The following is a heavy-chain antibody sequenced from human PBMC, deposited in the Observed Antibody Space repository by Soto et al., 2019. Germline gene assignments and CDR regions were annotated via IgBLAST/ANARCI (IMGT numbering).Heavy chain of an antibody. V-gene: IGHV1-2*04. CDR2: INPNSGGT. D-gene: IGHD6-13*01. J-gene: IGHJ4*02. Sequence: ASVKVSCKASGYTFTGYYMHWVRQAPGQGLEWMGWINPNSGGTNYAQKFQGWVTMTRDTSISTAYMELSRLRSDDTAVYYCARGYQWSIEAAGTHWDFDYWGQGTLVTVSS. CDR3: ARGYQWSIEAAGTHWDFDY. CDR1: GYTFTGYY.